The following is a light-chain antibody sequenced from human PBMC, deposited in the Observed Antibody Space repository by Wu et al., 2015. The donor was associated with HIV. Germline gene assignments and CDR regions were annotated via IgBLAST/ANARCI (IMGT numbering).Light chain of an antibody. CDR1: QSVGSSY. V-gene: IGKV3-20*01. J-gene: IGKJ4*01. CDR2: GAS. CDR3: QQYGGSPPKLT. Sequence: ETVLTQSPGTLSLSPGERATLSCRASQSVGSSYLAWYQQRLGQAPRLLIYGASTRATGIPDRFSGSGSGTDFTLSISRLEPEDFAVYYCQQYGGSPPKLTFGGGTKVEIK.